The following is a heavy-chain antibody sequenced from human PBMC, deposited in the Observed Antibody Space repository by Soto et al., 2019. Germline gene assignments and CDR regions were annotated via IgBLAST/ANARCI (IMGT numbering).Heavy chain of an antibody. J-gene: IGHJ6*02. CDR1: GFTFSTYG. CDR2: ISYDGYLK. D-gene: IGHD3-10*01. V-gene: IGHV3-30*18. CDR3: AKDFKVSGSHYGTLNYYYGMDV. Sequence: GGSLRLSCAASGFTFSTYGMQWARQAPGKGLEWVAVISYDGYLKYYVDAVKGRFTVARDNSKNTLFLEMNSLRVEDTAVYFCAKDFKVSGSHYGTLNYYYGMDVWGQGTTVTVSS.